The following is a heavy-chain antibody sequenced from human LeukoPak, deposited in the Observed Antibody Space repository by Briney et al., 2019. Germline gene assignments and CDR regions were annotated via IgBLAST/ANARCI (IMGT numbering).Heavy chain of an antibody. CDR1: GGSFSGYY. CDR2: INHSGST. Sequence: PSETLSLTCAVYGGSFSGYYWSWIRQPPGKGLEWIGEINHSGSTNYNPSLKSRVTISVDTSKNQFSLKLSSVTAADTAVYYCARGFQKLVLDYRGQGTLVTVSS. D-gene: IGHD6-13*01. V-gene: IGHV4-34*01. CDR3: ARGFQKLVLDY. J-gene: IGHJ4*02.